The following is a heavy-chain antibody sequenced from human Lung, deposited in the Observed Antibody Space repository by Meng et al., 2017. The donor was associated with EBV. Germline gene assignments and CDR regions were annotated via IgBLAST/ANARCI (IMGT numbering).Heavy chain of an antibody. CDR3: AVTRYCSGGSCFAY. CDR1: GRHFSSPH. Sequence: LRPSGDVSPTLRCSGRHFSSPHWLSIAQHPGKALACIAEINHSGRTNYNPSIKSRVTISVDTSKNQISLKLSSVTAADTAVYYCAVTRYCSGGSCFAYWGQGTLVTVSS. D-gene: IGHD2-15*01. J-gene: IGHJ4*02. V-gene: IGHV4-34*01. CDR2: INHSGRT.